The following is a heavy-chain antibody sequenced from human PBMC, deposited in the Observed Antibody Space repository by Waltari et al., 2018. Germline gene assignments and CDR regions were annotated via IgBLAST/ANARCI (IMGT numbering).Heavy chain of an antibody. J-gene: IGHJ3*02. Sequence: QVQLVQSGAEVKKPGSSVKVSCKASGGTFSSYTISWVRQAPGQGLEWMGRIIPILGIANYAQKVQGRVTITADKSTSTAYMELSSLRSEDTAVYYCARLVTAMAHGPRYPDAFDIWGQGTMVTVSS. CDR3: ARLVTAMAHGPRYPDAFDI. CDR2: IIPILGIA. D-gene: IGHD5-18*01. CDR1: GGTFSSYT. V-gene: IGHV1-69*02.